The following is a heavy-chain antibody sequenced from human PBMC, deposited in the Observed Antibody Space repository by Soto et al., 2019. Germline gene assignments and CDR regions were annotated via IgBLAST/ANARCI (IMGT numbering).Heavy chain of an antibody. D-gene: IGHD3-3*01. CDR3: ARDRGFSTLFDY. V-gene: IGHV3-7*03. CDR2: IKQDGSEK. J-gene: IGHJ4*02. CDR1: GFTFSSYW. Sequence: LRLSCAASGFTFSSYWMSWVRQAPGKGLEWAANIKQDGSEKYYVDSVKGRFTISRDNAKNSLYLQMNSLRAEDTAVYYCARDRGFSTLFDYWGQGTLVTVSS.